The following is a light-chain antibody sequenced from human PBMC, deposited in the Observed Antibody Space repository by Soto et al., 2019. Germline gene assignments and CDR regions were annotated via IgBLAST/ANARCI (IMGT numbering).Light chain of an antibody. CDR1: QSVRSSY. V-gene: IGKV3-20*01. CDR3: HQYGSAPQT. Sequence: EIVLTQSPGTLSLSPGERATLSCRASQSVRSSYLAWYQQKPGQAPRLLIYGASSRATGIPDSFTGSGSGTDFTLTISRLEPEDFAVFDCHQYGSAPQTFGQGTKVDIK. J-gene: IGKJ1*01. CDR2: GAS.